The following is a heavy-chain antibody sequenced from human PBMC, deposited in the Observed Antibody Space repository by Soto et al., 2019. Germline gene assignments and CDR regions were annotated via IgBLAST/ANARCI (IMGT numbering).Heavy chain of an antibody. CDR2: ISTTSDST. Sequence: QVQVVESGGGLVKPGGSLRLSCAASGFTFSDYYMSWIRQAPGKGLEWVSYISTTSDSTRYADSVKGRFTISRDNAKNSLYLQMNSLRAEDTAVYYCARGGARATTSREQVYTWGQGTLVTVSS. V-gene: IGHV3-11*06. CDR3: ARGGARATTSREQVYT. CDR1: GFTFSDYY. D-gene: IGHD1-26*01. J-gene: IGHJ5*02.